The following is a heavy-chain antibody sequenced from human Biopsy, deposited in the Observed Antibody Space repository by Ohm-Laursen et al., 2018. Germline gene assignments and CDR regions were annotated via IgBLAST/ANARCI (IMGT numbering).Heavy chain of an antibody. V-gene: IGHV4-38-2*01. CDR1: GYSVTNDYY. Sequence: SETLSFTCAVSGYSVTNDYYWGWIRQPPGKGLEWIGNIYYDGITYYNPSLKSRVAMSVDTSKNQLSLRLTSVTAADTAVYYCARVAGGYAYYYGMDVWGQGTTVIVSS. J-gene: IGHJ6*02. CDR2: IYYDGIT. CDR3: ARVAGGYAYYYGMDV. D-gene: IGHD5-12*01.